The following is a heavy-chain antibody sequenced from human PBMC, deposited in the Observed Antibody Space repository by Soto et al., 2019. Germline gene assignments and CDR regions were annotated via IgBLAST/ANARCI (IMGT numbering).Heavy chain of an antibody. CDR1: GGSVSSGGYY. V-gene: IGHV4-31*03. D-gene: IGHD2-8*01. Sequence: SETLSLTCTVSGGSVSSGGYYWSWIRQHPGTGLEWIGYIYYSGTTYFNPSLKSRASISLDTSKNEFSLKLASVTAADTAVYYCARRALPQCINGVCYKDGFWDYWGQGALVTVSS. CDR3: ARRALPQCINGVCYKDGFWDY. CDR2: IYYSGTT. J-gene: IGHJ4*02.